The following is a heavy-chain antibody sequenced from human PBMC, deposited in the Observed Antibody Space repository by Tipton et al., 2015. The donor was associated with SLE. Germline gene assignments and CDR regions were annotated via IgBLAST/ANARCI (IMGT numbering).Heavy chain of an antibody. V-gene: IGHV4-39*01. J-gene: IGHJ4*02. CDR1: GGSISSSSYY. CDR2: IYYSGST. D-gene: IGHD3-22*01. CDR3: ARPLDSSLYFDY. Sequence: LRLSCTVSGGSISSSSYYWGWIRQPPGKGLEWIGSIYYSGSTYYNPSLKSRVTISVDTSKNQFSLKLSSVTAADTAVYYCARPLDSSLYFDYWGQGTLVTVSS.